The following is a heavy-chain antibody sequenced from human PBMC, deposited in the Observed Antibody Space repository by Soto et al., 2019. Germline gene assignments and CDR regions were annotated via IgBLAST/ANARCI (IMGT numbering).Heavy chain of an antibody. D-gene: IGHD2-15*01. V-gene: IGHV3-48*02. CDR2: ISSSSSTI. CDR1: GFTFSSYS. J-gene: IGHJ6*02. Sequence: VQLVESGGGLVQPGGSLRLSCAASGFTFSSYSMNWVRQAPGKGLEWVSYISSSSSTIYYADSVKGRFTISRDNAKNSLYLQMNSLRDEDTAVYYCARDASRYCSGGSCYSQTYYGMDVWGQGTTVTVSS. CDR3: ARDASRYCSGGSCYSQTYYGMDV.